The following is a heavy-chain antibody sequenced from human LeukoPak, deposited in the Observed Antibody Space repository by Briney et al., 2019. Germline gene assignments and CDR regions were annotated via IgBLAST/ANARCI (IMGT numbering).Heavy chain of an antibody. J-gene: IGHJ4*02. CDR2: ISGSGGST. V-gene: IGHV3-23*01. CDR3: AKVFGRVGTFDY. D-gene: IGHD3-3*01. Sequence: GGSLRLSCAASGFTFSSYAMSWVRQAPGKGLEWVSAISGSGGSTYYADSVKGRFTISRDNSKNTLYLQLNSLRAEDTAVYYCAKVFGRVGTFDYWGQGTLVTVSS. CDR1: GFTFSSYA.